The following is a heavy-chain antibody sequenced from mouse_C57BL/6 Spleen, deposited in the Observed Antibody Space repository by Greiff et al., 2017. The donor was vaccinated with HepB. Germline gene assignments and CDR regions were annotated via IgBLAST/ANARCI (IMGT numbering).Heavy chain of an antibody. V-gene: IGHV5-16*01. J-gene: IGHJ3*01. CDR3: ARAHYSNYDPAWFAY. CDR2: INYDGSST. Sequence: DVHLVESEGGLVQPGSSMKLSCTASGFTFSDFYMAWVRQVPEKGLEWVANINYDGSSTYYLDSLKSRFIISRDNAKNILYLQMSSLKSEDTATYYCARAHYSNYDPAWFAYWGQGTLVTVSA. D-gene: IGHD2-5*01. CDR1: GFTFSDFY.